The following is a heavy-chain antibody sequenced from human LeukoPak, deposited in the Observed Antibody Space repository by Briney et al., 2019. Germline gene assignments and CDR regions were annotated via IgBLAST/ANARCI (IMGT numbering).Heavy chain of an antibody. V-gene: IGHV3-23*01. D-gene: IGHD5-18*01. CDR1: GFTFSSYA. CDR2: ISGSGGST. J-gene: IGHJ4*02. Sequence: GGSLRLSCAASGFTFSSYAMCWVRRAPGKGLEWVSAISGSGGSTYYADSVKGRFTISRDNSKNTLYLQMNSLRAEDTAVYYCAKDFMNRGYSYGLGNDYWGQGTLVTVSS. CDR3: AKDFMNRGYSYGLGNDY.